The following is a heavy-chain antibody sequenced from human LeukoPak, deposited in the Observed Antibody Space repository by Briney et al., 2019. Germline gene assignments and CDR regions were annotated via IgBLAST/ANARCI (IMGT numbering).Heavy chain of an antibody. Sequence: RSETLSLTCAVSGGSISSSNWWSWVRQPPGKGLEWIGEIYHSGSTNYNPSLKSRVTISVDKSKNQFSLKLSSVTAADTAVYYCARGYRVRGEGMDVWGKGTTVTVSS. D-gene: IGHD3-10*01. J-gene: IGHJ6*04. CDR3: ARGYRVRGEGMDV. CDR1: GGSISSSNW. CDR2: IYHSGST. V-gene: IGHV4-4*02.